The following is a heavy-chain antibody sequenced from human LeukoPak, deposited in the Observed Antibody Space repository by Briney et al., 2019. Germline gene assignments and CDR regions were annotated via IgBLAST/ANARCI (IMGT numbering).Heavy chain of an antibody. CDR2: IYYSGST. V-gene: IGHV4-39*07. CDR3: ARVGRDYYGSGSLGAFYYHGMDV. D-gene: IGHD3-10*01. J-gene: IGHJ6*02. CDR1: GGPISSSSYY. Sequence: SETLSLTCTVSGGPISSSSYYWGWIRQPSGKGLEWIGSIYYSGSTYYNPSLKSRVTISVDTSKNQFSLKLSSVTAADTAVYFCARVGRDYYGSGSLGAFYYHGMDVWGQGTTVTVS.